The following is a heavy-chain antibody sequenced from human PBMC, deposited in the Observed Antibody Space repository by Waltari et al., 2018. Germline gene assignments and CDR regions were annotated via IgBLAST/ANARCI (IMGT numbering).Heavy chain of an antibody. Sequence: QVQLVQSGAEVKKPGSSVKVSCKASGGTFSSYTISWVRQAPGQGLEWMGRIIPIIGIANYAQKFQGRVTITADKSTSTAYMELSSLRSEDTAVYYCARGGYSYGKIFDYWGQGTLVTVSS. J-gene: IGHJ4*02. CDR2: IIPIIGIA. CDR3: ARGGYSYGKIFDY. V-gene: IGHV1-69*02. CDR1: GGTFSSYT. D-gene: IGHD5-18*01.